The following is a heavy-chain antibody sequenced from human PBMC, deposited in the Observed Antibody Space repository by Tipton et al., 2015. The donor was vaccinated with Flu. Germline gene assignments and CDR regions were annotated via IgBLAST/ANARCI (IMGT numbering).Heavy chain of an antibody. J-gene: IGHJ5*01. CDR3: ARSLSGFDS. Sequence: TLFLTCDVSGYSIISGYYWGWIWQLPGKGLEWIGTIYQSGSTYYNPSLKSRVTISVDMSKNQFSLKLNSVTAADTAMYYCARSLSGFDSWGQGTLVTVSS. CDR2: IYQSGST. V-gene: IGHV4-38-2*01. CDR1: GYSIISGYY. D-gene: IGHD1-26*01.